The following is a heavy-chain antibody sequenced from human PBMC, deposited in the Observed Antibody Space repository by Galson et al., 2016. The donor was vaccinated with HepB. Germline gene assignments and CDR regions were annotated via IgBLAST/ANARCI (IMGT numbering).Heavy chain of an antibody. D-gene: IGHD1-26*01. V-gene: IGHV3-23*01. Sequence: SLRLSCAASGFSFSPFAMSWIRRAPGKGLEWVSDISGDGSVITYAESVKGRFTISRDNSKTTLYLQMNYLRVDDTAVYYCARDSTAGDGVWELEHWGQGTLVTV. CDR2: ISGDGSVI. CDR1: GFSFSPFA. CDR3: ARDSTAGDGVWELEH. J-gene: IGHJ4*02.